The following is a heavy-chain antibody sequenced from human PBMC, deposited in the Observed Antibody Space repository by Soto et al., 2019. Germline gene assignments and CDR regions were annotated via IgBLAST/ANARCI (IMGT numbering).Heavy chain of an antibody. J-gene: IGHJ4*02. D-gene: IGHD3-22*01. CDR3: AREDDSSGYYSN. CDR2: ISSSSSYI. V-gene: IGHV3-21*01. Sequence: GGSLRLSCAASGFTFSSYSMNWVRQAPGKGLEWVSSISSSSSYIYYADSVKGRFTISRDNAKNSLYLQMNSLRAEDTAVYYCAREDDSSGYYSNWGQGTLVTVSS. CDR1: GFTFSSYS.